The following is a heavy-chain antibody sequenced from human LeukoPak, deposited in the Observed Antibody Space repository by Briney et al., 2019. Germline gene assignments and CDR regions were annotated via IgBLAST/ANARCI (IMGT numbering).Heavy chain of an antibody. V-gene: IGHV1-46*01. J-gene: IGHJ4*02. CDR2: INPSGTDS. CDR3: ARDGGGDYDFDY. Sequence: GASVKVSCKASGYTFSTYYMHWVRQAPGQGLEWMGIINPSGTDSNYAQKFQGRVTMTRDMSTSTVNMELSILRSEDTAVYYCARDGGGDYDFDYWGQGTLVTVFS. CDR1: GYTFSTYY. D-gene: IGHD4-17*01.